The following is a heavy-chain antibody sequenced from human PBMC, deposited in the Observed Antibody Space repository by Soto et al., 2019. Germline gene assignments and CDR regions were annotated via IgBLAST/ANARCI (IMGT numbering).Heavy chain of an antibody. Sequence: QITLKESGPTLVKPTQTLTLTCTFSGFSLSTSGVGVGWIRQPPGKALEWLALIYWDDDKRYSPSLKSRLTITKDNSKNQVFLTMTNMDPVDTATYYCANRPAAVTTDNWFDPWGQGTLVTVSS. CDR1: GFSLSTSGVG. V-gene: IGHV2-5*02. CDR2: IYWDDDK. CDR3: ANRPAAVTTDNWFDP. D-gene: IGHD4-4*01. J-gene: IGHJ5*02.